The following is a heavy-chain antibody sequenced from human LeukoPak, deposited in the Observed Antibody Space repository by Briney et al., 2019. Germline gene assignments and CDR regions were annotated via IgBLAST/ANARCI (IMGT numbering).Heavy chain of an antibody. CDR3: ARHMAGAANFDY. V-gene: IGHV4-61*05. J-gene: IGHJ4*02. CDR2: ISYRGST. Sequence: PSETLSLTCTVSGGSIRSSTYYWAWIRQPPGKGLEWIGYISYRGSTNHNPSLKSRVTISVDTSKNQFSLNLSSVTAADTAVYYCARHMAGAANFDYWGQGTLVTVSS. D-gene: IGHD6-19*01. CDR1: GGSIRSSTYY.